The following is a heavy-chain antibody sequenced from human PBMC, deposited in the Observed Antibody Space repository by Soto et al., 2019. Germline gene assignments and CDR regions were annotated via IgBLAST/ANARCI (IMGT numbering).Heavy chain of an antibody. D-gene: IGHD3-22*01. Sequence: GESLKISCKGSGYSFTSYWIGWVRQMPGKGLEWIGVIYPGDSDTRYSPSFQGQVTISADKSISTAYLQWSSLKASDTAMYYCARPPAYYDSSGYGEFDAFDIWGQGTMVTVPS. J-gene: IGHJ3*02. V-gene: IGHV5-51*01. CDR3: ARPPAYYDSSGYGEFDAFDI. CDR1: GYSFTSYW. CDR2: IYPGDSDT.